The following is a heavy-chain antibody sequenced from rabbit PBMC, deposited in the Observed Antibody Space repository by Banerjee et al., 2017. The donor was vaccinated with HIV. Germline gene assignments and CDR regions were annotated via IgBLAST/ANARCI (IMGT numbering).Heavy chain of an antibody. CDR1: GFSFSSSYW. V-gene: IGHV1S40*01. CDR2: IYGGSSGNT. J-gene: IGHJ4*01. CDR3: ARASYDAYGGYGYGDFNL. Sequence: QSLEESGGDLVKPGASLTLTCTASGFSFSSSYWICWVRQAPGKGLEWIACIYGGSSGNTYYASWAKGRFTVSETSSTTVTLQMTSLTAADTATYFCARASYDAYGGYGYGDFNLWGQGTLVTVS. D-gene: IGHD6-1*01.